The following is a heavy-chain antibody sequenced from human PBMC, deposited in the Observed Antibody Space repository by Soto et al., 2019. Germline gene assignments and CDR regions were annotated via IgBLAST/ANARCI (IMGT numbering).Heavy chain of an antibody. CDR3: AREGIVATNYYYYYMDV. Sequence: SETLSLTCTVSGGSISSYYWSWIRQPPGKGLEWIGYIYYSGSTNYNPSLKSRVTISVDTSKNQFSLKLSSVTAADTAVYYCAREGIVATNYYYYYMDVWGIGTTVTVSS. J-gene: IGHJ6*03. D-gene: IGHD5-12*01. V-gene: IGHV4-59*01. CDR1: GGSISSYY. CDR2: IYYSGST.